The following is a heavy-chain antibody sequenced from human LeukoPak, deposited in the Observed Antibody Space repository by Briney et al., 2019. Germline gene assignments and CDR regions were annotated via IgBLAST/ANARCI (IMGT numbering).Heavy chain of an antibody. J-gene: IGHJ3*02. CDR3: ARIRSAGGERGSSSYHSNAFDI. CDR2: INHSGST. D-gene: IGHD6-13*01. CDR1: GGSFRSNY. Sequence: SETLSLTCAVYGGSFRSNYWSWIRQPPGKGLEWIGEINHSGSTNYNPSLKSRVTISVDTSKNQVSLKVTSATAADTAVYYCARIRSAGGERGSSSYHSNAFDIWSQGTMVTVSS. V-gene: IGHV4-34*01.